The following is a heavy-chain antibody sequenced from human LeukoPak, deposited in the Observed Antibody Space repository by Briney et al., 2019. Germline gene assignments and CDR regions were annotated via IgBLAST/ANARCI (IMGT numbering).Heavy chain of an antibody. Sequence: GGSLRLSYVVSGFTFSSYAMNWDRQAPGKGLEWVSAVSGSGSSTYYADSVKGRFTISRDNSKNTLYLQVNSLRAEDTAVYYCAKSRELWTYWYFDLWGRGILVTVSS. D-gene: IGHD1-26*01. CDR2: VSGSGSST. CDR3: AKSRELWTYWYFDL. J-gene: IGHJ2*01. V-gene: IGHV3-23*01. CDR1: GFTFSSYA.